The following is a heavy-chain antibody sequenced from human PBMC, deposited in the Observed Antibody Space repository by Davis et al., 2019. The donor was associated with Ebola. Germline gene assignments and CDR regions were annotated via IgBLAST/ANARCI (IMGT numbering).Heavy chain of an antibody. D-gene: IGHD2-8*02. CDR1: GFTFRSYW. J-gene: IGHJ4*02. V-gene: IGHV3-74*01. CDR2: IHPDGSIT. CDR3: ARKCTGGTCFGDY. Sequence: ESLKTSCAASGFTFRSYWMHSVRHSPGQGLVWVSDIHPDGSITRYADSVKGRFTISRDNVKNALYLQMTSLRAEDTAIYYCARKCTGGTCFGDYWGQGALVTVSS.